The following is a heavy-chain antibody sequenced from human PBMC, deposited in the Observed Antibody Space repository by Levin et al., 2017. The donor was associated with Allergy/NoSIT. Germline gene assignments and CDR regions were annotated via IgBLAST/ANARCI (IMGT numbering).Heavy chain of an antibody. D-gene: IGHD6-13*01. CDR2: INPNSGAT. CDR1: GYTFTDYY. Sequence: LAASVKVSCKASGYTFTDYYIHWVRQAPGQGLEWMGWINPNSGATNYAQKFQGGVAMTRDSPISTAYMELSRLRSDDTALYYCARGGRIRRQLVQGALDIWGRGTMVTVSS. J-gene: IGHJ3*02. CDR3: ARGGRIRRQLVQGALDI. V-gene: IGHV1-2*03.